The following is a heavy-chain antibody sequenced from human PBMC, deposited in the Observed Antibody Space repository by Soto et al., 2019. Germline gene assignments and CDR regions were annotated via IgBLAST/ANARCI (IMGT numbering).Heavy chain of an antibody. CDR2: INPSGGAT. D-gene: IGHD1-26*01. V-gene: IGHV1-46*01. Sequence: QVQLVQSGAEVEKPGASVKVSCKASGYTFTDYYLHWVRQAPGLGLEWMGIINPSGGATSYSHRFQDRVTMTTDTSTTTVYMELISLRSDDTAVYYCARSSVVRPTKSLDHWGQGTLVTVSS. CDR3: ARSSVVRPTKSLDH. CDR1: GYTFTDYY. J-gene: IGHJ4*02.